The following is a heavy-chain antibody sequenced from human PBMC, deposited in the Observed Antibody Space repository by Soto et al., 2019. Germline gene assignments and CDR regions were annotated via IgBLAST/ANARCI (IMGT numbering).Heavy chain of an antibody. Sequence: PSETLSLTCTVSGGSISSSNYYCGWIRQPPGKGLEWIGSIYYSGTTYYNSSLESRVTISVDTSKNQFSLRLSSVTAADTAVYYCARHLTTGSTMVRAVDYWGQGTLVPSPQ. CDR1: GGSISSSNYY. V-gene: IGHV4-39*01. CDR3: ARHLTTGSTMVRAVDY. J-gene: IGHJ4*02. CDR2: IYYSGTT. D-gene: IGHD3-10*01.